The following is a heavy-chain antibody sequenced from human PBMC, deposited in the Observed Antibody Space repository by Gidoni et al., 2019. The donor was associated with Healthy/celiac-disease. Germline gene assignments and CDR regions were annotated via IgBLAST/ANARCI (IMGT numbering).Heavy chain of an antibody. V-gene: IGHV3-48*02. CDR1: GFTFSRYS. J-gene: IGHJ4*02. CDR2: ISSSSSTI. CDR3: ARDGWRGAAAGFDAVPLDY. D-gene: IGHD6-13*01. Sequence: EVQLVESGGGLVQPGGSLRLSCAASGFTFSRYSMNWVRQAPGKGLEWVSYISSSSSTIYYADSVKGRFTISRDNAKNSLYLQMNSLRDEDTAVYYCARDGWRGAAAGFDAVPLDYWGQGTLVTVSS.